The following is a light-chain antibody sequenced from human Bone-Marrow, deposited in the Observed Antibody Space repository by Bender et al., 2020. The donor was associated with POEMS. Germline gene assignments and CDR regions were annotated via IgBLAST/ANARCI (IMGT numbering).Light chain of an antibody. CDR2: DDT. J-gene: IGLJ2*01. Sequence: SYVLTQPPSVSVAPGQTSTITCGGDNIGSISVPWYQQKPGQAPVLVIYDDTNRPSGSPVRFSGTNSGNIATLTISGTQALDGADYYCQAWDTSSVVFGGGTKLTVL. CDR1: NIGSIS. CDR3: QAWDTSSVV. V-gene: IGLV3-21*02.